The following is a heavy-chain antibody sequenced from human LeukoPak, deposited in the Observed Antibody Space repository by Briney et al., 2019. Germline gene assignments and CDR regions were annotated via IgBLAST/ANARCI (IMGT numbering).Heavy chain of an antibody. CDR1: GFTFSSYA. D-gene: IGHD4-11*01. J-gene: IGHJ4*02. CDR2: ISGSGGST. Sequence: GGSLRLSCAASGFTFSSYAMSWVRQAAGKGLEWVSAISGSGGSTYYAASVKGRFTISRDNSKNTLYLQMNSLRAEDTAVCYCVKGITNQMTTVTGNDYWGQGTLVTVSS. V-gene: IGHV3-23*01. CDR3: VKGITNQMTTVTGNDY.